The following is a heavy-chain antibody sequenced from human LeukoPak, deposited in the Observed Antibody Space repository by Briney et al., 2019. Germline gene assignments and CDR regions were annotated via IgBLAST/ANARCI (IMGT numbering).Heavy chain of an antibody. CDR3: AKDLRYYGSAPFYGMDV. CDR1: GFTVSSNY. J-gene: IGHJ6*02. V-gene: IGHV3-53*05. Sequence: PGGSLRLSCAASGFTVSSNYMSWVRQAPGKGLEWVSVIYSGGSTYYADSVKGRFTISRDNSKNTLYLQMNSLRAEDTAVYYCAKDLRYYGSAPFYGMDVWGQGTTVTVSS. CDR2: IYSGGST. D-gene: IGHD3-10*01.